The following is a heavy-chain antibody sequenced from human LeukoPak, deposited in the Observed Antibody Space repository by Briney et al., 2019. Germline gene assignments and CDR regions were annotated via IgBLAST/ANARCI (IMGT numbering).Heavy chain of an antibody. J-gene: IGHJ3*02. V-gene: IGHV4-31*03. CDR2: IYYSGST. CDR1: GGSISSGGYY. Sequence: PSQTLSLTCTVSGGSISSGGYYWSWIRQHPGKGLEWIGYIYYSGSTYYNPSLKSRVTISVDTSKNQFSLKLSSVTAADTAVYYCARDRGVGATDAFDIWGQGTMVTVSS. CDR3: ARDRGVGATDAFDI. D-gene: IGHD1-26*01.